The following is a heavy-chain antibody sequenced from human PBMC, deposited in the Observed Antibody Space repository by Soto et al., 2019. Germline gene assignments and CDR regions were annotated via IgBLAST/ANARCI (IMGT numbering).Heavy chain of an antibody. Sequence: ASVKVSCKASGYTFTSYGISWVRQAPGQGLEWMGWISAYNGNTNYAQKLQGRVTMTTDTSTSTAYMELRSLRSDDTAVYYCARRLPRLQRHYYYYGMDVWGQGTTVTVSS. V-gene: IGHV1-18*01. CDR1: GYTFTSYG. CDR2: ISAYNGNT. J-gene: IGHJ6*02. D-gene: IGHD4-4*01. CDR3: ARRLPRLQRHYYYYGMDV.